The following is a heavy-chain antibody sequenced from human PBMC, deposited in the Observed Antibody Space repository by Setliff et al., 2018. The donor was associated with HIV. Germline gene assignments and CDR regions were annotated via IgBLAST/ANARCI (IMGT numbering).Heavy chain of an antibody. Sequence: PSETLSLTCAVYGGSFGDNYWNWVRQPPGKGLEWIGEIYHSGSTHYNPSLRSRGTISVDASKGQLTLNLNSVTAADTAVYYCARVLSSGYAGPFDSWGQGILVTVSS. CDR2: IYHSGST. V-gene: IGHV4-34*01. D-gene: IGHD3-22*01. J-gene: IGHJ5*01. CDR1: GGSFGDNY. CDR3: ARVLSSGYAGPFDS.